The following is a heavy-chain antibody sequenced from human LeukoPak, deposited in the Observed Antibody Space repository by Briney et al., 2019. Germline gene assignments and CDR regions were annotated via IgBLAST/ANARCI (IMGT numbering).Heavy chain of an antibody. CDR1: GGSFSGYY. V-gene: IGHV4-34*01. Sequence: SETLSLTCDVYGGSFSGYYWSWIRQPPGKGLEWIGEINQSGSTNYNPSLKSRVTISVDTSRNQFSLKLSFVTAADTALYYCARGQWEPRFDNWGQGTLVTVSS. CDR2: INQSGST. J-gene: IGHJ4*02. CDR3: ARGQWEPRFDN. D-gene: IGHD1-26*01.